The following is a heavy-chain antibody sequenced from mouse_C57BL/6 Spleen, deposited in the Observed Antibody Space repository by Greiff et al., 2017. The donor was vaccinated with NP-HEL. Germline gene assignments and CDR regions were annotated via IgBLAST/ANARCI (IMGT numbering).Heavy chain of an antibody. V-gene: IGHV1-58*01. CDR1: GYTFTSYW. Sequence: VQLQQPGAELVKPGASVKLSCKASGYTFTSYWMHWVKQRPGQGLEWIGYIYIGNGYTEYNEKFKGKATLTSDTSSSTAYMQLSSLTSEDSAIYFCASRRGYFDVWGTGTTVTVSS. J-gene: IGHJ1*03. CDR2: IYIGNGYT. CDR3: ASRRGYFDV.